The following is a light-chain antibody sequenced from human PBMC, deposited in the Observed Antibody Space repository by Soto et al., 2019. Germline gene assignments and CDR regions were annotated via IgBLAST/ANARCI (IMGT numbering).Light chain of an antibody. J-gene: IGKJ5*01. CDR2: DIS. Sequence: ETVMTQSPATLSVSPGERATLSCRASQSVSSNLAWYQQKPGQPPRLLIYDISTRATGIPTRFSGSGSGTEFTLTISSLEPEDFAVYCCQQRSNWPTFGQGTRLEIK. CDR3: QQRSNWPT. V-gene: IGKV3-11*01. CDR1: QSVSSN.